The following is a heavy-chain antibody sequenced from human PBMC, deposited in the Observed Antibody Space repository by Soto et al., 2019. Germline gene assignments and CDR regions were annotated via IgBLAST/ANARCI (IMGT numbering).Heavy chain of an antibody. V-gene: IGHV2-5*02. CDR3: ARILASAAGNLVDY. J-gene: IGHJ4*02. CDR2: IYWDDDK. Sequence: SGPTLVNPTQTLTLTCTFSGFSLSTSGVGVGWIRQPPGKALEWLALIYWDDDKRYSPSLKSRLTITKDTSKNQVVLTMTNMDAVDTAIYYCARILASAAGNLVDYWGQGTLVTVSS. D-gene: IGHD6-13*01. CDR1: GFSLSTSGVG.